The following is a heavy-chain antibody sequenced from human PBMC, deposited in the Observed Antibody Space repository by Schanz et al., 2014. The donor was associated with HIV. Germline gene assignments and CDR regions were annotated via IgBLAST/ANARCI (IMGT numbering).Heavy chain of an antibody. Sequence: EVHLVESGGGLVQPGGSLRLSCSGFGFTFSDFWMTWVRQAPGKGLEWVANIKGDGSEKSLIDSVKGRFIISRDNAKSSLFLQMDNVTVEDTALYYCAREASYHDFWYGYQTLPLDRWGQGTLVIVSS. J-gene: IGHJ5*02. CDR3: AREASYHDFWYGYQTLPLDR. D-gene: IGHD3-3*01. V-gene: IGHV3-7*01. CDR2: IKGDGSEK. CDR1: GFTFSDFW.